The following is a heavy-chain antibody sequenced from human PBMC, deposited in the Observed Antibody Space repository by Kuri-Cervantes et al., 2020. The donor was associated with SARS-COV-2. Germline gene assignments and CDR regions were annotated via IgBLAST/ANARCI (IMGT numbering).Heavy chain of an antibody. D-gene: IGHD3-3*01. Sequence: GSLRLSCTVSGGSISSSSYYWGWIRRPPGKGLEWIGSIYYSGSTYYNPSLKSRVTISVDTSKNQFSLKLSSVTAADTAVYYCARESSYITIFGVVTRYGMDVWGQGTTVTVSS. V-gene: IGHV4-39*07. CDR3: ARESSYITIFGVVTRYGMDV. CDR1: GGSISSSSYY. CDR2: IYYSGST. J-gene: IGHJ6*02.